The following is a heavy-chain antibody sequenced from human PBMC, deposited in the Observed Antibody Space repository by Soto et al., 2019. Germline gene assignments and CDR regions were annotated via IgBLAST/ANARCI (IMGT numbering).Heavy chain of an antibody. CDR1: GFIFRNFA. CDR3: VKGYGPGSSYYS. CDR2: VTSSGFST. J-gene: IGHJ4*02. Sequence: EVQLLESGGGVVQPGGSLKLSCAASGFIFRNFAMGWVRQAPGKGLEWVSTVTSSGFSTYYADSVKGRFTVSRDNSKNTRNLQMNSLRVEDTALYYCVKGYGPGSSYYSWSQGTMVTVS. V-gene: IGHV3-23*01. D-gene: IGHD3-10*01.